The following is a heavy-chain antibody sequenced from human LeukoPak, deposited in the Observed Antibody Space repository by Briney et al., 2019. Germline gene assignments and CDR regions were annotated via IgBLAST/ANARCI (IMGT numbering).Heavy chain of an antibody. CDR2: ISADTRIT. D-gene: IGHD6-19*01. J-gene: IGHJ4*02. CDR3: ARDYIGGWFWGY. V-gene: IGHV3-48*02. Sequence: PGGSLRLSCAVSGFTFSSYSMNWVRQAPGKGLEWVSYISADTRITYCADSVKGRFTVSRDNAENSLYLQMNSLRDEDTAVYYCARDYIGGWFWGYWGQGTLVTVSS. CDR1: GFTFSSYS.